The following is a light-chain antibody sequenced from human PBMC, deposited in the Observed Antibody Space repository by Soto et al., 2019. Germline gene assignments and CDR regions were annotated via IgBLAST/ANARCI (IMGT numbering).Light chain of an antibody. Sequence: DFQITQSPSSLSASVGDRVTITCRASLGISDYLAWYQQRPGKVPSLLIYAASTLQSGVPSRFRGRGSGTDFTLTITSLQPEDVATYYCQKYDSAPFTFGPGTKVDLK. CDR1: LGISDY. CDR3: QKYDSAPFT. V-gene: IGKV1-27*01. J-gene: IGKJ3*01. CDR2: AAS.